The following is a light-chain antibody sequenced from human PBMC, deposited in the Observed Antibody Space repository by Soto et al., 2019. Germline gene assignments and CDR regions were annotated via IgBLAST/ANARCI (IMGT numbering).Light chain of an antibody. CDR2: AAS. Sequence: DIQMTQSPSSLSASVGDRVTITCRASQSISSYLNWYQQKPGKAPKLLIYAASSLQSGVPSRFSGSGSGTDFTITISSLQPEDFATYYCQQSYSTPRTVGGGTKVDSK. CDR1: QSISSY. CDR3: QQSYSTPRT. J-gene: IGKJ4*01. V-gene: IGKV1-39*01.